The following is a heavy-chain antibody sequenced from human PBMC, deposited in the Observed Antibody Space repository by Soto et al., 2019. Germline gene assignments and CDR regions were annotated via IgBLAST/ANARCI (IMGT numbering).Heavy chain of an antibody. D-gene: IGHD1-26*01. J-gene: IGHJ4*01. Sequence: SETLSLTCSVYGVPFSGYYWSWIRQSPGKGLEWIGEINHSGNTNYNPSLKSRVTMLVDTSKNQFSLSLSSVTAADTAVYYCANLIVFHSSYYHDDRGHGTPVTVAS. V-gene: IGHV4-34*01. CDR1: GVPFSGYY. CDR3: ANLIVFHSSYYHDD. CDR2: INHSGNT.